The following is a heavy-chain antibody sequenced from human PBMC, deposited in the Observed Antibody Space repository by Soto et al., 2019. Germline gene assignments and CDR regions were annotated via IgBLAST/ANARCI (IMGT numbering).Heavy chain of an antibody. CDR1: GFSLSTTGVG. Sequence: QITLKESGPTLVKPTQTLTLTCSFSGFSLSTTGVGVGWIRQSPGKALEWLAIIYWDIDKRYSPSLKSRVTITTDTSKNQVVLTVPNMDPVDTGTYYCARSLWFGELHWGQGALVTVSS. D-gene: IGHD3-10*01. V-gene: IGHV2-5*02. CDR2: IYWDIDK. CDR3: ARSLWFGELH. J-gene: IGHJ4*02.